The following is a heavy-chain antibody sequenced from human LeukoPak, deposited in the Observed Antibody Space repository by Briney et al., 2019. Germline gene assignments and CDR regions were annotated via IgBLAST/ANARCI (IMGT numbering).Heavy chain of an antibody. CDR1: GYSISSGYY. V-gene: IGHV4-38-2*01. Sequence: PSETLSLTSAVSGYSISSGYYWGWIRQPPGKGLEWIGSIYHSGSTYYNPSLKSRVTISVDTSKNQFSLKLSSVTAADTAVYYCARGAYSSSSHYYYYYMDVWGKGTTVTVSS. D-gene: IGHD6-6*01. J-gene: IGHJ6*03. CDR2: IYHSGST. CDR3: ARGAYSSSSHYYYYYMDV.